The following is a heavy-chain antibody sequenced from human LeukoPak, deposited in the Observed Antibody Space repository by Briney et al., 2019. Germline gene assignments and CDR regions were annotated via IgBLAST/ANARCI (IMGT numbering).Heavy chain of an antibody. V-gene: IGHV1-18*01. Sequence: AAVKVSCKASGYSFINCVIRWLRPPPAQGLEWMGLINVSNGNTDYAQKFQGRVTMTADTSTTTEYMELRSLRSDDTAVYYCARLQFGGSTSRYYYYYTDFWGKGTTVNVSS. D-gene: IGHD5-24*01. CDR2: INVSNGNT. CDR3: ARLQFGGSTSRYYYYYTDF. CDR1: GYSFINCV. J-gene: IGHJ6*03.